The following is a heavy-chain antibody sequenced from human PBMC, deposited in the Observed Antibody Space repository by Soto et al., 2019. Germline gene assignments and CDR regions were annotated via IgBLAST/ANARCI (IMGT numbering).Heavy chain of an antibody. V-gene: IGHV3-15*01. CDR1: GFTFSATW. D-gene: IGHD3-10*01. CDR3: APENMGWTYLV. CDR2: IKSKADGGAT. Sequence: EVQLVESGGGLVKPGGSLRLSCAASGFTFSATWMNWVRQAPGKGLEWVGRIKSKADGGATEYAAPVKGRFTISRDASKATLYLQRTGLKTRDTAVYSGAPENMGWTYLVWGRGPLSPSPQ. J-gene: IGHJ4*02.